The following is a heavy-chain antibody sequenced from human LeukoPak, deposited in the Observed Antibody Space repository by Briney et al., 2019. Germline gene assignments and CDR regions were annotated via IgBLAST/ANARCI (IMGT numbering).Heavy chain of an antibody. CDR1: GFTFDDYG. Sequence: GGSLRLSCAASGFTFDDYGMSWVRQAPGKGLEWVSGINWNGGSTGYADSVKGRFTISRDNAKNSLYLQMNSLRAEDTALYYCARDLVSPAQSLDSSGPAGHWGQGTLVTVSS. V-gene: IGHV3-20*04. CDR3: ARDLVSPAQSLDSSGPAGH. J-gene: IGHJ4*02. D-gene: IGHD3-22*01. CDR2: INWNGGST.